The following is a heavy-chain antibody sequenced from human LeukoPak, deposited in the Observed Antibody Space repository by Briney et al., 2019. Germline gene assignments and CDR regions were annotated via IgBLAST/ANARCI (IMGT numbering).Heavy chain of an antibody. CDR1: GFTFSSYW. V-gene: IGHV3-74*01. Sequence: SGGSLRLSCAASGFTFSSYWMHWVRQAPGKGLVWVSRINSDGSSTSYADSVKGRFTISRDNAKNTLYLQMNSLRAEDTAVYYCAKGLRITIFGVVIAFDYWGQGTLVTVSS. CDR3: AKGLRITIFGVVIAFDY. J-gene: IGHJ4*02. D-gene: IGHD3-3*01. CDR2: INSDGSST.